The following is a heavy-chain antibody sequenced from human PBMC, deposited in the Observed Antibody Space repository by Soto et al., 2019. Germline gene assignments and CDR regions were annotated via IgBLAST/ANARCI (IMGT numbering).Heavy chain of an antibody. CDR2: ISAYNGNT. CDR1: VYTFTSYG. D-gene: IGHD6-19*01. Sequence: GASVKVCCKDSVYTFTSYGIRWVRQAHEQGLEWMGWISAYNGNTNYAQKLQGRVTMTTDTSTSTAYMELRSLRSDDTAVYYCARPSSGWPGRYYYYGMDVWGQGTTVTVSS. V-gene: IGHV1-18*01. CDR3: ARPSSGWPGRYYYYGMDV. J-gene: IGHJ6*02.